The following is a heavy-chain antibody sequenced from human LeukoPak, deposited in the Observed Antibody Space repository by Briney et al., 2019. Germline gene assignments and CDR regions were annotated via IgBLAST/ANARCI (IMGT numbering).Heavy chain of an antibody. V-gene: IGHV4-30-2*01. Sequence: PSETLSLTCAVSGGSISSGGYSWSWIRQPPGKGLEWIGYIYHSGSTYYNPSLKRRVTISVDRSKNQFSLKLSSVTAADTAVYYCARADYDFWSGYYPLGAFDIWGQGTMVTVSS. CDR3: ARADYDFWSGYYPLGAFDI. D-gene: IGHD3-3*01. CDR1: GGSISSGGYS. CDR2: IYHSGST. J-gene: IGHJ3*02.